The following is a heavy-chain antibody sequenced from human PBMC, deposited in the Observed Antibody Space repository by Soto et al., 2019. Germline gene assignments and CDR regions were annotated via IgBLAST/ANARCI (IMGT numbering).Heavy chain of an antibody. CDR3: AKEISDSSGYYALNYFDY. D-gene: IGHD3-22*01. Sequence: PGGSLRLSCRGSGFIFSRYAMSGVRQAPVKGLEWVSAISGSGGSTYYADSVKGRFTISRDNSKNTLYLQMNSLRAEDTAVYYCAKEISDSSGYYALNYFDYWGQGTLVTVSS. CDR2: ISGSGGST. V-gene: IGHV3-23*01. J-gene: IGHJ4*02. CDR1: GFIFSRYA.